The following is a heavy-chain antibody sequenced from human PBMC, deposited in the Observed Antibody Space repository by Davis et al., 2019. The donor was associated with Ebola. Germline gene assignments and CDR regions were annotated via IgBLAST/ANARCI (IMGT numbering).Heavy chain of an antibody. V-gene: IGHV4-59*12. Sequence: SETLSLTCTASGGSISSYYWSWIRQPPGKGLEWIGSFYFCWRPHSYPSLKSRVTISVDTSKNQFSLKLSSVTAADTAVYYCARAPYDFWSGYHYYYYYGMDVWGQGTTVTVSS. CDR1: GGSISSYY. D-gene: IGHD3-3*01. J-gene: IGHJ6*02. CDR3: ARAPYDFWSGYHYYYYYGMDV. CDR2: FYFCWRP.